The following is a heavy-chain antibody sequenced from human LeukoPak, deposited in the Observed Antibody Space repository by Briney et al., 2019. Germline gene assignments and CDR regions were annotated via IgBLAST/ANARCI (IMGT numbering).Heavy chain of an antibody. CDR2: IYYSGST. V-gene: IGHV4-59*08. Sequence: SETLSLTCTVSGGSISSYYWSWIRQPPGKGLEWIGYIYYSGSTNYNPSLKSRVTISVDTSKNQFSLKLSSVTAADTAVYYCARYSSSWYSNYWGQGTLVTVSS. J-gene: IGHJ4*02. D-gene: IGHD6-13*01. CDR1: GGSISSYY. CDR3: ARYSSSWYSNY.